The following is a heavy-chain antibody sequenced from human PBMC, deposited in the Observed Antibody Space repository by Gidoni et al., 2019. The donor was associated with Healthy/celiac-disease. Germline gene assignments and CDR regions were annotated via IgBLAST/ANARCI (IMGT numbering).Heavy chain of an antibody. CDR3: AREKGGGGFYYYYGMDV. D-gene: IGHD2-15*01. CDR1: GFTFSSYG. Sequence: QVQLVESGGGVVQPGRSLRLSCAASGFTFSSYGMHWVRQAPGKGLEWVAVIWYDGSNKYYADSVKGRFTISRDNSKNTLYLQMNSLRAEDTAVYYCAREKGGGGFYYYYGMDVWGQGTTVTVSS. V-gene: IGHV3-33*01. J-gene: IGHJ6*02. CDR2: IWYDGSNK.